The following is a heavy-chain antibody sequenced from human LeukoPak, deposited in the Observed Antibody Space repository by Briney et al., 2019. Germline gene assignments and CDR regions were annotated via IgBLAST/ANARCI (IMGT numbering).Heavy chain of an antibody. CDR2: ISSSRSYI. CDR3: ARDQV. V-gene: IGHV3-21*01. Sequence: GGSLRLSCAASGFTFSSYSMNWVRQAPGKGREWVSSISSSRSYIYYADSVKGRFTISRDNAKNSLYLQMKSLRAEDTAVYYCARDQVWGQGTLVTVSS. CDR1: GFTFSSYS. J-gene: IGHJ4*02.